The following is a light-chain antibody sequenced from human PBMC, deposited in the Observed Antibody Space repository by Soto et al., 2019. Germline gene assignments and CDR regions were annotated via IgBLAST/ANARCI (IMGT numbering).Light chain of an antibody. CDR2: WAS. Sequence: DIVMTQSPDSLAVSLGERATINCKSSQSVLYSSNNKNYLAWYQQKPGQPPKLLIYWASTRKSGVPDRFSGSGSGTDFTLAITSLQAEDVAVYYCQQYYGTPITFGQGTRLDIK. V-gene: IGKV4-1*01. CDR1: QSVLYSSNNKNY. J-gene: IGKJ5*01. CDR3: QQYYGTPIT.